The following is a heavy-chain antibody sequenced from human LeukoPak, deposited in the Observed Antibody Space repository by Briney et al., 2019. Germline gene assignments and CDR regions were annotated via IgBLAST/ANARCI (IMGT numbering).Heavy chain of an antibody. CDR3: ARDYSGSYRWIIDY. CDR2: INPNSGGT. Sequence: ASVKVSCKASGYTFTGYYMHWVRQAPGQGLEWMGWINPNSGGTNYAQKFQGRVTMTKDTSISTAYMELSRLRSDDTAVYYCARDYSGSYRWIIDYWGQGTLVTVSS. D-gene: IGHD1-26*01. CDR1: GYTFTGYY. V-gene: IGHV1-2*02. J-gene: IGHJ4*02.